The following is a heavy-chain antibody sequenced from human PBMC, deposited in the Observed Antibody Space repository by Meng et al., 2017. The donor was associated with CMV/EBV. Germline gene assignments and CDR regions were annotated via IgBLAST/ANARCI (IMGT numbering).Heavy chain of an antibody. CDR3: AKSQGYCSGGSCFIYDY. J-gene: IGHJ4*02. Sequence: GGSLRLSCAASGFTFSSYWMSWVRQAPGKGLEWVSGISWNSGSIGYADSVKDRFTISRDNAKNSLYLQMNSLRAEDTALYYCAKSQGYCSGGSCFIYDYWGQGTLVTVSS. CDR2: ISWNSGSI. D-gene: IGHD2-15*01. CDR1: GFTFSSYW. V-gene: IGHV3-9*01.